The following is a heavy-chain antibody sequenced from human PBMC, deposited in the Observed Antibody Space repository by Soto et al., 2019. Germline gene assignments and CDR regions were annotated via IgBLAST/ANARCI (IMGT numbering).Heavy chain of an antibody. J-gene: IGHJ4*02. CDR3: AKDSSSVPAAFDY. CDR2: ISYDGSNK. Sequence: PGGSLRLSCAAPGFTFSSYAMHWVRQAPGKGLEWVAVISYDGSNKYYADSVKGRFTISRDNSKNTLFLQMNSLRAEDTAVYFCAKDSSSVPAAFDYWGQGTLVTVSS. D-gene: IGHD2-2*01. V-gene: IGHV3-30-3*02. CDR1: GFTFSSYA.